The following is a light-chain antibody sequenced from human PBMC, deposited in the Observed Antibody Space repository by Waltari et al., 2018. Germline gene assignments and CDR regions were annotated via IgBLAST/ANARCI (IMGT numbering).Light chain of an antibody. CDR2: GAS. Sequence: TCRARHNINIYLNWYQQKPGRAPKLLIHGASSLHTGVPSRFSGSGSGTDFTLTISSLQPEDFATYYCQQGYSTRFTFGPGTIVDMK. V-gene: IGKV1-39*01. CDR3: QQGYSTRFT. J-gene: IGKJ3*01. CDR1: HNINIY.